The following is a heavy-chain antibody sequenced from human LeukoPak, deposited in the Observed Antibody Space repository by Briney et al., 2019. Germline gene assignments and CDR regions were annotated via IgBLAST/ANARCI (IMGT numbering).Heavy chain of an antibody. V-gene: IGHV4-59*12. CDR1: GGPIRSFY. CDR3: ARENSSGYSAYWYFDL. J-gene: IGHJ2*01. Sequence: PSETLSLTCTVSGGPIRSFYRSWIRQPPGKGLEWIGYVYYSASTGYNPSLKSRVTISVDTSKNQFSLKLSSVTAADTAVYYCARENSSGYSAYWYFDLWGRGTLVTVSS. D-gene: IGHD3-22*01. CDR2: VYYSAST.